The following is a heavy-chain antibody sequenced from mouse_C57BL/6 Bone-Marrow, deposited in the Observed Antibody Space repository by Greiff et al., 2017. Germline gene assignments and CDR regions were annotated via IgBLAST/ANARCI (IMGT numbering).Heavy chain of an antibody. D-gene: IGHD2-1*01. CDR2: IWWDDAK. V-gene: IGHV8-8*01. J-gene: IGHJ3*01. Sequence: QVTLKVSGPGILQPSQTLSLTCSFSGFSLSTFGMGVGWIRQPSGKGLEWLAHIWWDDAKYYNPALKSRLTISKDTSKNQVFLQIANVDTAATATYSCARIIYYGFAYWGQGTLVTVSA. CDR1: GFSLSTFGMG. CDR3: ARIIYYGFAY.